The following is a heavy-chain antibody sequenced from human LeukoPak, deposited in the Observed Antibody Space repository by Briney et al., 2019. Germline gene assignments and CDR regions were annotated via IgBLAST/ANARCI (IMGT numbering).Heavy chain of an antibody. D-gene: IGHD2-2*01. CDR1: GYTFTTYY. CDR3: ARVSGPKGGVVPVPYYYYMDV. CDR2: INPSGGST. J-gene: IGHJ6*03. Sequence: ASVKLSCKASGYTFTTYYMHWVRQAPGQGLEWMGTINPSGGSTSYAQNFQGRLTMTRDTPTSTAYMELSSLRSEDTAVYYCARVSGPKGGVVPVPYYYYMDVWGKGTTVTVSS. V-gene: IGHV1-46*01.